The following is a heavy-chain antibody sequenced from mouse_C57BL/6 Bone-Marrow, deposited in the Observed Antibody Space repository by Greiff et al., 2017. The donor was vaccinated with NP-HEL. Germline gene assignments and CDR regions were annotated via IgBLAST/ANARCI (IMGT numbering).Heavy chain of an antibody. CDR3: ARAAQARRYAMDY. V-gene: IGHV1-36*01. D-gene: IGHD3-2*02. J-gene: IGHJ4*01. Sequence: VQLQQSGPVLVKPGPSVKISCKASGFTFTDYYMHWVKQSHGKSLEWIGLVYPYNGGTSYTQKFKGKATLTVDTSSSTAYMELNSLTSEDSAVDYCARAAQARRYAMDYWGQGTSVTVSS. CDR1: GFTFTDYY. CDR2: VYPYNGGT.